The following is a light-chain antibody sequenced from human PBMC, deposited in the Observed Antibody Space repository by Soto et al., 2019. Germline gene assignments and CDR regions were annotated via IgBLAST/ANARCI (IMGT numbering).Light chain of an antibody. CDR1: QDISGR. CDR2: DAS. CDR3: QQSNTFPRT. V-gene: IGKV1-12*01. J-gene: IGKJ1*01. Sequence: DIQMTQSPSSVSASVGDRVTISCRASQDISGRLAWYQQKPGKAPKFLIYDASTLQSGVPSRFSGRGSGTDFTLTISSLQPEDFATYYCQQSNTFPRTFGPGTKVEIK.